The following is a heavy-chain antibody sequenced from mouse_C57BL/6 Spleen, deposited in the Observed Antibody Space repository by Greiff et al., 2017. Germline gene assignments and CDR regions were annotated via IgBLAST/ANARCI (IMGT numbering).Heavy chain of an antibody. CDR3: ARSGNYYGSSY. Sequence: EVKLQQSGPELVKPGASVKISCKASGYSFTGYYMNWVKQSPEKSLEWIGEINPSTGGTTYNQKFKAKATLTVDKSSSTAYMQLKSLTSEDSAVYYCARSGNYYGSSYWGQGTTLTVSS. V-gene: IGHV1-42*01. D-gene: IGHD1-1*01. CDR1: GYSFTGYY. J-gene: IGHJ2*01. CDR2: INPSTGGT.